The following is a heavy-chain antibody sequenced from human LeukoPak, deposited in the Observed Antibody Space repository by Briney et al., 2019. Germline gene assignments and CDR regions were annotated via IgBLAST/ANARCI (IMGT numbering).Heavy chain of an antibody. CDR3: AKDRDYGEVGNWFDP. CDR2: ISGSGGST. D-gene: IGHD4-17*01. V-gene: IGHV3-23*01. J-gene: IGHJ5*02. Sequence: PGGSLRLSCAASRFTFSSYGMSWVRQAPGKGLEWVSAISGSGGSTYYADSVKGRFTISRDNSKNTLYLQMNSLRAEDTAVYYCAKDRDYGEVGNWFDPWGQGTLVTVSS. CDR1: RFTFSSYG.